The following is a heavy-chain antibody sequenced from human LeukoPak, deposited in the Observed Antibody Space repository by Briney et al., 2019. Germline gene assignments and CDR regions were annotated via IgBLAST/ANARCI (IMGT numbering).Heavy chain of an antibody. J-gene: IGHJ3*02. CDR1: SGSINHYY. CDR3: ARGSIAARNDAFDI. D-gene: IGHD6-6*01. Sequence: PSETLSLTCTVSSGSINHYYWSWIWQPPGKGLEWIGYIYYSGSTNYNPSLKSRVTISVDTSENQFSLKLRSVTAADTAVYYCARGSIAARNDAFDIWGQGTMVTVSS. V-gene: IGHV4-59*01. CDR2: IYYSGST.